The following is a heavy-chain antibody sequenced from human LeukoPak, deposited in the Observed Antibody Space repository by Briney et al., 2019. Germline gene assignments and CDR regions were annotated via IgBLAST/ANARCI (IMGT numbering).Heavy chain of an antibody. CDR1: GYTFTSYY. Sequence: ASVKVSCKASGYTFTSYYMHWVRQARGQGLEWMGIINPSGGSTSYAQKFQGRVTMTRDTSTSTVYMELSSLRSEDTAVYYCARDSSHAKIEDWGQGTLVTVSS. J-gene: IGHJ4*02. CDR2: INPSGGST. CDR3: ARDSSHAKIED. D-gene: IGHD4/OR15-4a*01. V-gene: IGHV1-46*01.